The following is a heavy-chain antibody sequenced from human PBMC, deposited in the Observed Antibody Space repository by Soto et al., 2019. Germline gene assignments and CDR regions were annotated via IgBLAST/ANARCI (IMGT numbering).Heavy chain of an antibody. D-gene: IGHD4-17*01. CDR2: INPSGGST. CDR1: GYTFTSYY. J-gene: IGHJ4*02. V-gene: IGHV1-46*01. Sequence: ASVKVSCKASGYTFTSYYMHWVRQAPGQGLEWMGIINPSGGSTSYAQKFQGRVTMTGDTSTSTVYMELSSLRSEDTAVYYCARDTAYTTTVITSHRGGAPKYYFDYWGQGTLVTVSS. CDR3: ARDTAYTTTVITSHRGGAPKYYFDY.